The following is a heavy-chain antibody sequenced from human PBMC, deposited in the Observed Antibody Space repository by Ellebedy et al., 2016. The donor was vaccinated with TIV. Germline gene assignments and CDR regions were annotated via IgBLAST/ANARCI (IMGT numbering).Heavy chain of an antibody. Sequence: GESLKISCAASGFTFSPYAMAWVRQAPGKGLEWVSSISSSGSYLYYADSVKGRFTISRDNAKNSLYLQMNSLRVDDTAVYYCATSRARVYWGQGTLVTVSS. J-gene: IGHJ4*02. CDR1: GFTFSPYA. V-gene: IGHV3-21*01. CDR3: ATSRARVY. CDR2: ISSSGSYL.